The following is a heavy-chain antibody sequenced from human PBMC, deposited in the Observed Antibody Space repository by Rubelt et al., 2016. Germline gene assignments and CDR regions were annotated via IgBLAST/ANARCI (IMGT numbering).Heavy chain of an antibody. CDR1: GGSISSYY. Sequence: QVQLQESGPGLVKPSETLSLTCTVSGGSISSYYWSWIRQPAGKGLEWIGRIYTSGSTNYNPSPKSRVTISVDTSKNQCSLKLSSVTAADTAVYYCARSGGPAARRGIDYWGQGTLVTVSS. D-gene: IGHD6-6*01. J-gene: IGHJ4*02. CDR2: IYTSGST. CDR3: ARSGGPAARRGIDY. V-gene: IGHV4-4*07.